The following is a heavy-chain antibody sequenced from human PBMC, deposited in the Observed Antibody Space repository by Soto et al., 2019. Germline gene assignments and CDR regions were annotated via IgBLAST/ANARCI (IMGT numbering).Heavy chain of an antibody. CDR1: GFTFSSYS. CDR2: ISSSSSTI. J-gene: IGHJ4*02. D-gene: IGHD3-10*01. Sequence: EVQLVESGGGLVQPGGSLRLSCAASGFTFSSYSMNWVRQDPGKGLEWVSYISSSSSTIYYADSVKGRFTISRDNAKNSLYLQMNSLRAEDTAVYYCARAGGWELPPGWGQGTLVTVSS. V-gene: IGHV3-48*01. CDR3: ARAGGWELPPG.